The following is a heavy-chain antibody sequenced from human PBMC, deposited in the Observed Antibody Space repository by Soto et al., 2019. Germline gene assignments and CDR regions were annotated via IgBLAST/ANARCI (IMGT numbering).Heavy chain of an antibody. CDR1: GGTFSSYT. Sequence: QVQLVQSGAEVKKPGSSVKVSCKASGGTFSSYTISWVRLAPGQRLEWMGRIIPILGIANYAQKFQGRVTITADKSTSTAYMELSSLRSEDTAVYYCAREDGDYYYYGMDVWGQRTTVTVSS. J-gene: IGHJ6*02. CDR2: IIPILGIA. V-gene: IGHV1-69*08. CDR3: AREDGDYYYYGMDV. D-gene: IGHD4-17*01.